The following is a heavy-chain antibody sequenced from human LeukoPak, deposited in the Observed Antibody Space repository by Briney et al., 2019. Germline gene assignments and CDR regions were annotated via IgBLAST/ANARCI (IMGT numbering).Heavy chain of an antibody. CDR1: GFTFSSYW. CDR3: ARPYYDSSGYVLAY. D-gene: IGHD3-22*01. Sequence: PGGSLRLSCAASGFTFSSYWMSWVRQAPGKGLEWVANIKQDGSEKYYVDSVKGRFTISRDNAKNSLYLQMNSLRAEDTAVYYCARPYYDSSGYVLAYWGQGTLVTVSS. J-gene: IGHJ4*02. V-gene: IGHV3-7*01. CDR2: IKQDGSEK.